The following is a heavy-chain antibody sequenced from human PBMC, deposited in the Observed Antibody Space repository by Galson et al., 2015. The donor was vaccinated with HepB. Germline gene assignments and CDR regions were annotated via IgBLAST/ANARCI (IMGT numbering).Heavy chain of an antibody. J-gene: IGHJ5*02. Sequence: WVRQPPGKGLEWIGSIYYSGSTYYNPSLKSRVTISVDTSKNQFSLKLSSVTAADTAVYYCARDVFYQLLRPPQGWFDPWGQGTLVTVSS. CDR2: IYYSGST. D-gene: IGHD2-2*01. CDR3: ARDVFYQLLRPPQGWFDP. V-gene: IGHV4-39*07.